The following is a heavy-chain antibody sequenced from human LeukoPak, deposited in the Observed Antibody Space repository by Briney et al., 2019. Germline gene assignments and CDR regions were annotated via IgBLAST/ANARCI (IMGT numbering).Heavy chain of an antibody. CDR1: GFTFSDYT. Sequence: GGSLRLSCAASGFTFSDYTMNWVRQAPGKGLEWVSSIRFTSSYIYYADSVKGRFTISRDNAKNSLFLQMNSLRAEDTAVYYCARGPAIFGMVIVDSYMDVWGKGTTVTVSS. V-gene: IGHV3-21*06. CDR3: ARGPAIFGMVIVDSYMDV. J-gene: IGHJ6*03. D-gene: IGHD3-3*01. CDR2: IRFTSSYI.